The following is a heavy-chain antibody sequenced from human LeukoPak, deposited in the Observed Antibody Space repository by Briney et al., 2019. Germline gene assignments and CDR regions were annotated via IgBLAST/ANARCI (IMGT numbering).Heavy chain of an antibody. J-gene: IGHJ4*02. V-gene: IGHV2-5*02. CDR3: AHSARYCSISSCYDY. CDR2: IYWDDAK. D-gene: IGHD2-15*01. Sequence: ESGPTLVNPTQTLTLTCTVSGFSLSNSGEGVAWIRQSPGKALEWLALIYWDDAKRYSQSLKSRLTITKDASKNQVVLTMTNMDPVDTATYFCAHSARYCSISSCYDYWGQGTLVSVSS. CDR1: GFSLSNSGEG.